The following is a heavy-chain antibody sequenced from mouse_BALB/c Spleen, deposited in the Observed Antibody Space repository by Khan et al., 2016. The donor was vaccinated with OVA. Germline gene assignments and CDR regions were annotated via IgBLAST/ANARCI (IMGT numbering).Heavy chain of an antibody. J-gene: IGHJ1*01. CDR1: GFSFTSYT. Sequence: EVELVESGGGLVRPGGSLKLSCAASGFSFTSYTMSWVRQTPEKRLEWVATISSGSTYTYYPDSVKGRFTISRDNAKNTLYLQMRSLKSEDTAMYYCTRDGNYAHWYFDVWGAGTTVTVSS. D-gene: IGHD2-1*01. CDR2: ISSGSTYT. V-gene: IGHV5-6-4*01. CDR3: TRDGNYAHWYFDV.